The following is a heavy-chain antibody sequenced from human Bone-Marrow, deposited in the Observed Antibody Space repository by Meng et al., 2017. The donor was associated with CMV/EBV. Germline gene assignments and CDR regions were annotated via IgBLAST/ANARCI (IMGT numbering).Heavy chain of an antibody. J-gene: IGHJ4*02. D-gene: IGHD3-10*01. CDR2: IYRSGST. CDR3: ARDDKYYYGSGPFDY. Sequence: SETLSLTCTVSGYSISSGYYWGWIRQPPGKGLEWIGSIYRSGSTYYNPSLKSRVTISVDTSKSQFSLKLSSVTAADTAVYYCARDDKYYYGSGPFDYWGQGTLVTVSS. CDR1: GYSISSGYY. V-gene: IGHV4-38-2*02.